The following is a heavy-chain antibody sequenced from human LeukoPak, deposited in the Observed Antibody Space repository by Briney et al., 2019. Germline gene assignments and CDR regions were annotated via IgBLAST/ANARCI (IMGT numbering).Heavy chain of an antibody. CDR2: IYTSGST. D-gene: IGHD6-13*01. J-gene: IGHJ6*02. V-gene: IGHV4-4*07. CDR1: GGSISSYY. Sequence: PSETLSLTCTVLGGSISSYYWSWIRQSAGKGLEWIGGIYTSGSTNYNPCLKSRVTMSVDTSKNQFSLKLSSVTAADTAVYYCARVGYSSSRYYYYGMDVWGQGTTVTVSS. CDR3: ARVGYSSSRYYYYGMDV.